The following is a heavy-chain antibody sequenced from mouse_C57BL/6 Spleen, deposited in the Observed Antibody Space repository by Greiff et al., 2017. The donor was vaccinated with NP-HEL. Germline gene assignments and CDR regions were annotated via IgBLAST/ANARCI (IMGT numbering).Heavy chain of an antibody. CDR3: ARDGYYPSGFAY. CDR2: ISDGGSYT. J-gene: IGHJ3*01. D-gene: IGHD2-3*01. V-gene: IGHV5-4*01. CDR1: GFTFSSYA. Sequence: EVQVVESGGGLVKPGGSLKLSCAASGFTFSSYAMSWVRQTPEKRLEWVATISDGGSYTYYPDNVKGRFTISRDNAKNNLYLQMSHLKSEDTAMYYCARDGYYPSGFAYWGQGTLVTVSA.